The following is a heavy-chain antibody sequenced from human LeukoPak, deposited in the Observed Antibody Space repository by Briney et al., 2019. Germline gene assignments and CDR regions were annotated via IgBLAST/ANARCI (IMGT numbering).Heavy chain of an antibody. CDR1: GFTFRSYG. V-gene: IGHV3-30*02. CDR2: IRYDGSNK. J-gene: IGHJ4*02. D-gene: IGHD3-22*01. CDR3: AKDFSVYYYDSRVLDY. Sequence: GGSLRLSCAASGFTFRSYGMHWVRQAPGKGLEWVAFIRYDGSNKYCTDSVKGRFTISRDNSKNTLYLQMNSLRAEDTAVYYCAKDFSVYYYDSRVLDYWGQGTLVTVSS.